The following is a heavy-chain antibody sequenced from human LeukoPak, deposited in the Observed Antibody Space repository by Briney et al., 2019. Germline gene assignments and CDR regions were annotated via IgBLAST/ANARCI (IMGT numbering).Heavy chain of an antibody. V-gene: IGHV1-2*02. CDR2: INPNSGGT. Sequence: ASVKVSCKASGYTFSGHYMHWVRQAPGQGLEWLGWINPNSGGTNYAQKFQGRVTMTRDTSITTAYMELRSLRSDDTAVYYCARDYCSSTSCYDPNNWFDPWGQGTLVTVSS. CDR3: ARDYCSSTSCYDPNNWFDP. CDR1: GYTFSGHY. J-gene: IGHJ5*02. D-gene: IGHD2-2*01.